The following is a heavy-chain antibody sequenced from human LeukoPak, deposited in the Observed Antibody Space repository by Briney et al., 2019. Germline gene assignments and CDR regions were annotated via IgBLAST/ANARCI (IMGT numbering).Heavy chain of an antibody. V-gene: IGHV4-34*01. CDR1: GGSFSGYY. CDR2: INHSGST. CDR3: ARGGSSCTNGVCYTVEGVFYPRYFDY. Sequence: SETLSLTCAVYGGSFSGYYWSWIRQPPGKGLEWIGEINHSGSTIYNPSLKSRVTISVDTSKDQFSLNLNSVTAADTAVYYCARGGSSCTNGVCYTVEGVFYPRYFDYWGQGTLVTVSS. J-gene: IGHJ4*02. D-gene: IGHD2-8*01.